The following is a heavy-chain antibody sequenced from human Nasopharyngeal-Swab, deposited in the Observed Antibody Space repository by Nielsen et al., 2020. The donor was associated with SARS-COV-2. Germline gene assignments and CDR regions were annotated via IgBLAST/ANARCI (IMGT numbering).Heavy chain of an antibody. Sequence: GGSLRLSCAASGFSVSTYWMTWVRQDPGRGLEWIANIKEDGSETYYVDSVKGRFTISRDNAKNSLYLQMNSLRAEDTAVYYCARDRERWPQNYYGMDVWGQGTTVTVSS. CDR3: ARDRERWPQNYYGMDV. J-gene: IGHJ6*02. CDR1: GFSVSTYW. V-gene: IGHV3-7*01. CDR2: IKEDGSET. D-gene: IGHD5-24*01.